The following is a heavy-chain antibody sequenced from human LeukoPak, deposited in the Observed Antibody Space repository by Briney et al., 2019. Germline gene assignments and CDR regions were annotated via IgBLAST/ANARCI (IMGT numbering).Heavy chain of an antibody. CDR1: GYSFTSYW. V-gene: IGHV5-51*01. D-gene: IGHD3-3*01. J-gene: IGHJ4*02. CDR3: ATMYYDFWSGYSHFDY. Sequence: GESLKISCKGSGYSFTSYWIGWVRQMPGKGLEWMGIIYPGDSDTRYSPSFQGQVTISADKSISTAYLQWSSLKASDTAMYYCATMYYDFWSGYSHFDYWGQGTLVTVSS. CDR2: IYPGDSDT.